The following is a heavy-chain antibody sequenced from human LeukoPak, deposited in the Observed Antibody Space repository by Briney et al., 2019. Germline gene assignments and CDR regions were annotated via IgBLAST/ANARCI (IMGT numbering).Heavy chain of an antibody. CDR2: ISSSSSYT. Sequence: GGSLRLSCAASGFTFSDYYMSWIRQAPGKGLEWVSYISSSSSYTNYADSVKGRFTISRDNAKNSLYLQMNSLRAEDTAVYYCARDYQGYGDPYYFDYWGQGTLVTVSS. CDR3: ARDYQGYGDPYYFDY. D-gene: IGHD4-17*01. V-gene: IGHV3-11*06. J-gene: IGHJ4*02. CDR1: GFTFSDYY.